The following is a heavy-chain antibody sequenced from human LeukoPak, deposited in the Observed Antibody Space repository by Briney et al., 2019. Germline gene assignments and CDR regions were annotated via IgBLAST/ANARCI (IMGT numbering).Heavy chain of an antibody. D-gene: IGHD3-3*01. CDR1: GFTFSSYA. CDR3: AKSPPVLRFLELLPGPFDY. J-gene: IGHJ4*02. V-gene: IGHV3-23*01. CDR2: ISGSGGST. Sequence: GGSLRLSCAASGFTFSSYAMSWVRQAPGKGLEWVSAISGSGGSTYYADSVKGRFTISRDNSKNTLYLQMNSLRAEDTAVYYCAKSPPVLRFLELLPGPFDYWGQGTLVTVSS.